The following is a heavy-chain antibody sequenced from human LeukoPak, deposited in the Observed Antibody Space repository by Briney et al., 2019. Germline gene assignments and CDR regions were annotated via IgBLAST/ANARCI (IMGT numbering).Heavy chain of an antibody. CDR1: GFTFNNYA. Sequence: GGSLRLSCAASGFTFNNYAMNWVRQAPGKGLEWVSVISGSGGTTYYADSVKGRFTISRDSSKNTLYLQMNSLKTEDTAVYYCTTDPGYSSGSYYYYYGMDVWGQGTTVTVSS. J-gene: IGHJ6*02. CDR2: ISGSGGTT. V-gene: IGHV3-23*01. D-gene: IGHD6-19*01. CDR3: TTDPGYSSGSYYYYYGMDV.